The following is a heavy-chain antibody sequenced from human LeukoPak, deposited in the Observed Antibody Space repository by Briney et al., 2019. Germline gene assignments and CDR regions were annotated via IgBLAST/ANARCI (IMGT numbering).Heavy chain of an antibody. J-gene: IGHJ6*03. CDR2: ISYDGSNK. CDR3: AGTPPRGYYYYYYYMDV. Sequence: GGSLRLSCAASGFTFSSYSMNWVRQAPGKGLEWVAVISYDGSNKYYADSVKGRFTISRDNSKNTLYLQMNSLRAEDTAVYYCAGTPPRGYYYYYYYMDVWGKGTTVTVSS. CDR1: GFTFSSYS. D-gene: IGHD6-25*01. V-gene: IGHV3-30*03.